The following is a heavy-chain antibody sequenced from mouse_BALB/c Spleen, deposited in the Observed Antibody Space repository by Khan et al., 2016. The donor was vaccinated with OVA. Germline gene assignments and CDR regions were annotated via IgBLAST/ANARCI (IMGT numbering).Heavy chain of an antibody. D-gene: IGHD2-14*01. CDR2: MIYSGNT. CDR3: ARSTYRYAFAY. V-gene: IGHV3-8*02. J-gene: IGHJ3*01. CDR1: GDSITSGY. Sequence: EVQLQESGPSLVKPSQTLSLTCSVTGDSITSGYWSWIRKFPGNKLEYMGYMIYSGNTYYNPSLKSRISINRHISKNQDYLQLNAWTTEDTATYYCARSTYRYAFAYRGQGTLVTVSA.